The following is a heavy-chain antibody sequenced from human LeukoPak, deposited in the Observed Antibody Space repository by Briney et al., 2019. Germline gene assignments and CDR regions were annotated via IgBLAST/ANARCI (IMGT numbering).Heavy chain of an antibody. CDR3: ARVYETNGYLY. CDR2: IYGDGSFT. D-gene: IGHD3-22*01. CDR1: GFTLSNFW. J-gene: IGHJ4*02. Sequence: GGSLRLSCAASGFTLSNFWMRWVRQARGKGLVWVALIYGDGSFTRYADSVKGRFTISRDNAKNTVYLQMNSLRVEDTAVYYCARVYETNGYLYWGQGSLVTVSS. V-gene: IGHV3-74*01.